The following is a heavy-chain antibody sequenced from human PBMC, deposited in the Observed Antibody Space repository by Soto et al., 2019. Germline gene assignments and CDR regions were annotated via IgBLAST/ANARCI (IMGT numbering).Heavy chain of an antibody. CDR2: IYHSGTT. CDR1: GGSMTSGGYY. J-gene: IGHJ4*02. V-gene: IGHV4-30-4*01. CDR3: AGAGGGVVTAPFDY. Sequence: LSLTCIVSGGSMTSGGYYCSWIRQHPGKGLEWLGYIYHSGTTYYNPSLKSRVAMSVDTSQNQFSLRLSSVTATDSAIYYCAGAGGGVVTAPFDYWGQGTQVTVTS. D-gene: IGHD2-21*02.